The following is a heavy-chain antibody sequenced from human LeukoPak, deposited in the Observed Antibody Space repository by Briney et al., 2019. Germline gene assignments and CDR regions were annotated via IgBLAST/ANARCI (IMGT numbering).Heavy chain of an antibody. CDR1: GDSVSSNSAA. V-gene: IGHV6-1*01. CDR3: ARAPGIVGATSYYFDY. CDR2: TYYRSKWYN. D-gene: IGHD1-26*01. Sequence: SQTLSLTCAISGDSVSSNSAAWNWIRQSLSRGLEWLGRTYYRSKWYNDYAVSVKSRITINPDTSKNQFSLQLNSVTPEDTAVYYCARAPGIVGATSYYFDYWGQGTLVTVSS. J-gene: IGHJ4*02.